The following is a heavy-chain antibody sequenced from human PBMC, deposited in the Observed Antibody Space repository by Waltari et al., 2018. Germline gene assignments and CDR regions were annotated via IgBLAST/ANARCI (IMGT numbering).Heavy chain of an antibody. J-gene: IGHJ6*02. CDR1: GFTFSSYG. D-gene: IGHD2-2*01. CDR3: AKDTNLVGHYYYGMDV. V-gene: IGHV3-30*18. CDR2: ISYDGSNK. Sequence: QVQLVESGGGVVQPGRSLRLSCAASGFTFSSYGLHWVRQAPGKGLEWVAVISYDGSNKYYADSVKGRFTISRDNSKNTLYLQMNSLRAEDTAVYYCAKDTNLVGHYYYGMDVWGQGTTVTVSS.